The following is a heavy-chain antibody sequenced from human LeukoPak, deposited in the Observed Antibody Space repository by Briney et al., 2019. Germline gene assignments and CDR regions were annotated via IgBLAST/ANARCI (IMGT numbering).Heavy chain of an antibody. J-gene: IGHJ4*02. Sequence: GGSLRLSCAASGFTFSSYSMNWVRQAPGKGLEWVSSISSSSSYIYYADSVKGRFTISRDNAKNSLYLQMNSLRAEDTAVYYCASGVLGYCSSTSCYEGVYWGQGTLVTVSP. CDR3: ASGVLGYCSSTSCYEGVY. CDR1: GFTFSSYS. D-gene: IGHD2-2*01. CDR2: ISSSSSYI. V-gene: IGHV3-21*01.